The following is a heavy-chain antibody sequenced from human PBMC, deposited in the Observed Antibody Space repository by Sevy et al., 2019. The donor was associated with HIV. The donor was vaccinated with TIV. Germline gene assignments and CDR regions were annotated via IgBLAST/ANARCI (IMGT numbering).Heavy chain of an antibody. CDR2: FKSKIHGGTT. V-gene: IGHV3-49*03. Sequence: GGSLRLSCTASGFIFGDYGMSWIRQAPGKGLEWIAVFKSKIHGGTTENAASVKGRFTISRDDSKNIVYLQMSNLKTEDTAVYYCTRWSGSQSIFDYWGQRTLVTVSS. CDR1: GFIFGDYG. J-gene: IGHJ4*02. D-gene: IGHD1-26*01. CDR3: TRWSGSQSIFDY.